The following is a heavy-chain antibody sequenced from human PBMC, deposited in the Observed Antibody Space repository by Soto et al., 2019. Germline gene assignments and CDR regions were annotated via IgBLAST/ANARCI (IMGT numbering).Heavy chain of an antibody. CDR3: ARIAARRGWFDP. Sequence: QATLKESGPVLVKPTETLTLTCTVSGFSLSNAKVGVSWIRQPPGKALEWLAHIFSNDDKSYSTSLKRRRSIFKDTSKSQVVRTMTNVDPGDTGTYYGARIAARRGWFDPWGQGTLVTVSS. CDR1: GFSLSNAKVG. V-gene: IGHV2-26*01. CDR2: IFSNDDK. J-gene: IGHJ5*02. D-gene: IGHD2-15*01.